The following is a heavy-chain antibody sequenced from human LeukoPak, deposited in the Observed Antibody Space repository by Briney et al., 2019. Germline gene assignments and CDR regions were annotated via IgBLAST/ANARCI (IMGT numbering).Heavy chain of an antibody. Sequence: SETLSLTCAVYGGSLSGYYWSWIRQPPGKGLEWIGEINHSGSTNYNPSLKSRVTISVDTTKNQFSLKLSSVTAADTAVYYCARTYRRNWFDPWGQGTLVTVSS. CDR3: ARTYRRNWFDP. CDR1: GGSLSGYY. CDR2: INHSGST. J-gene: IGHJ5*02. D-gene: IGHD4-11*01. V-gene: IGHV4-34*01.